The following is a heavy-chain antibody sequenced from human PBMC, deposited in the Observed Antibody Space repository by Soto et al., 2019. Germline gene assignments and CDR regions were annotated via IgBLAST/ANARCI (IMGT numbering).Heavy chain of an antibody. Sequence: SETLSLTCTVSGGSISSSTYYWGWIRQPPGKGLECVGTIYYDGGAYYNPSLKSRVTVSVDSSKNQFSLKLSSVTAADTAVYNCARSSIAPRLFMYPFDYWGQGTLVTVSS. D-gene: IGHD6-6*01. J-gene: IGHJ4*02. CDR3: ARSSIAPRLFMYPFDY. V-gene: IGHV4-39*01. CDR2: IYYDGGA. CDR1: GGSISSSTYY.